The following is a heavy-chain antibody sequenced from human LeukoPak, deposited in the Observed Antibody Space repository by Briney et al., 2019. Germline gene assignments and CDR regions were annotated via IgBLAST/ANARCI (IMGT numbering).Heavy chain of an antibody. J-gene: IGHJ5*02. Sequence: GESLKISCKGSGYIFSNYWVGWVRQMPGKGLGWMGTIYPGDSGTKYSPSFQGQVTISADKSINTAYLQWSSLQASDTAMYYCARRRGYSGYDFWFDPWGQGTLVTVSS. CDR3: ARRRGYSGYDFWFDP. V-gene: IGHV5-51*01. CDR2: IYPGDSGT. CDR1: GYIFSNYW. D-gene: IGHD5-12*01.